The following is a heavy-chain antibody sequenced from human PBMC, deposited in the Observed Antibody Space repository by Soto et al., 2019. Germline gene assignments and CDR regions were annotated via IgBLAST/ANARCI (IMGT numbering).Heavy chain of an antibody. V-gene: IGHV3-30-3*01. CDR3: VREVTWGAMVDWGMDA. Sequence: QVQLVESGGGVVHPGTSLRLSCAASGFTFSNYAIHCVRQAPCQWLEWVAVISYDGTNKYYADSVKGRFTISRDNSKDPMYLQMNSLRAEDKAVYYCVREVTWGAMVDWGMDAWGQGPTVTVSS. D-gene: IGHD5-18*01. J-gene: IGHJ6*02. CDR2: ISYDGTNK. CDR1: GFTFSNYA.